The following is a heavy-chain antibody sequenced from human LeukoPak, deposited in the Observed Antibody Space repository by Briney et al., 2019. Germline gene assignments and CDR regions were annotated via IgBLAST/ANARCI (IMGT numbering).Heavy chain of an antibody. D-gene: IGHD3-10*01. CDR1: GGSFSGYY. J-gene: IGHJ4*02. CDR3: ARGWWRFGDY. CDR2: INHSGST. V-gene: IGHV4-34*01. Sequence: KPSETLSLTCAVYGGSFSGYYWSLIRQPPGKGLEWIGEINHSGSTNYNPSLKSRVTISVDTSKNQFSLKLSSVTAADTAVYYCARGWWRFGDYWGQGTLVTVSS.